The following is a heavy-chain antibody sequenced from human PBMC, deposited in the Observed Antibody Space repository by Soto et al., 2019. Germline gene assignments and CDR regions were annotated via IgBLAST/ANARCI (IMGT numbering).Heavy chain of an antibody. CDR2: IYWDDDK. Sequence: QITLKESGPTLVKPTQTLTLTCTFSGFSLSTSGVGVGWIRQPPGKALEWLALIYWDDDKRYTPSLKTRLTTPTPPSKTPVVLTTTLLDPPDTATYYSALCAHCTYHPGQLSPRADYFHHCCPCPLVTVSS. J-gene: IGHJ1*01. CDR1: GFSLSTSGVG. D-gene: IGHD1-1*01. CDR3: ALCAHCTYHPGQLSPRADYFHH. V-gene: IGHV2-5*02.